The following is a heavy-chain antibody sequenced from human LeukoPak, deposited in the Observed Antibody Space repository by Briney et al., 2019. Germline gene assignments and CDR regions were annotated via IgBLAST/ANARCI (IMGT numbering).Heavy chain of an antibody. V-gene: IGHV4-31*03. Sequence: SQTLSLTCTVSGGSISSGGYYWSWIRQHPGKGLEWIGYIYYSGSTYYNPSLKSRVTISVDTSKNQFSLKLSSVTAADTAVYYCARGGYSYGYYYYGMDVWGQGTLVTVSS. CDR3: ARGGYSYGYYYYGMDV. CDR2: IYYSGST. J-gene: IGHJ6*02. D-gene: IGHD5-18*01. CDR1: GGSISSGGYY.